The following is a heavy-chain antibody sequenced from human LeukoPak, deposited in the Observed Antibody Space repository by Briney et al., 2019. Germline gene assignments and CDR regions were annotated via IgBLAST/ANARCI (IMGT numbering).Heavy chain of an antibody. CDR3: AREWFGEFIFDY. V-gene: IGHV3-21*01. CDR1: GFTFSSSW. CDR2: ISSSSSYI. J-gene: IGHJ4*02. Sequence: GGSLRLSCATSGFTFSSSWMSWVRQAPGKGLEWVSSISSSSSYIYYADSVKGRFTISRDNAKNSLYLQMNSLRAEDTAVYYCAREWFGEFIFDYWGQGTLVTVSS. D-gene: IGHD3-10*01.